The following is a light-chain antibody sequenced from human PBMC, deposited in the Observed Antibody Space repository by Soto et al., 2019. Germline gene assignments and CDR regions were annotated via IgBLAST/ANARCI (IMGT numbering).Light chain of an antibody. CDR3: ATWGTDFSEV. CDR1: SGHSSYA. CDR2: LNSDGSH. Sequence: QPVLTQSPSASASLGASVKLTCTLSSGHSSYAIAWHQQQPEKGPRYLMKLNSDGSHNKGDAIPDRFSGSSSGAERYLTITTPQSADEAAYCCATWGTDFSEVFGGGTRRTFL. V-gene: IGLV4-69*01. J-gene: IGLJ2*01.